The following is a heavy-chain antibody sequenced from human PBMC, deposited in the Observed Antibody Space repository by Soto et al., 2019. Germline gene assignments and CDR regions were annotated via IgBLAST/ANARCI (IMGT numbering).Heavy chain of an antibody. Sequence: EVQLVESGGGLVQPGGSLRLSCAASGFTVSSNYMSWVRQAPGKGLEWVSVIYSGGSTYYADSVKGRFTISRDNSKNTLYLQMNSLRAEDTAGYYCAREYSYGYYYYYAMDVWGQGTTVTVSS. V-gene: IGHV3-66*01. J-gene: IGHJ6*02. CDR1: GFTVSSNY. D-gene: IGHD5-18*01. CDR2: IYSGGST. CDR3: AREYSYGYYYYYAMDV.